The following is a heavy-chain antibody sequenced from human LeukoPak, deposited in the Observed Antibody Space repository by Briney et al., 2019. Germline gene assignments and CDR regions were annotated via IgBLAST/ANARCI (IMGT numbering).Heavy chain of an antibody. CDR2: IDPNSGGT. V-gene: IGHV1-2*06. Sequence: ASVKVSCKASGYTFTGYYMHWVRQAPGQGLEWMGRIDPNSGGTNYAQKFQGRVTMTRDTSISTAYMELSRLGSDDTAVYYCARAGGNSGGDAFDIWGQGTMVTVSS. J-gene: IGHJ3*02. CDR3: ARAGGNSGGDAFDI. CDR1: GYTFTGYY. D-gene: IGHD4-23*01.